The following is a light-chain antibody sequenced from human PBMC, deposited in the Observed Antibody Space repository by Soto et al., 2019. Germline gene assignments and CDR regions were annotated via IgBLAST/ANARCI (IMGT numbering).Light chain of an antibody. Sequence: DIQMTQSPSSLSASVGHRVTITCRASQTINTFLHWYQQKPGHAPNLLIYSASTLHTGLPSRFSGSGSGTDFTLTISSLQPEDFATYFFQQTCSFHHTFGPGTKVDLK. CDR1: QTINTF. CDR2: SAS. CDR3: QQTCSFHHT. J-gene: IGKJ3*01. V-gene: IGKV1-39*01.